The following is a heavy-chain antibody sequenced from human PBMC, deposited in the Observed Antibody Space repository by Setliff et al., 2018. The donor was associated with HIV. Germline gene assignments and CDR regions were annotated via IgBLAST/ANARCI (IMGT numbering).Heavy chain of an antibody. Sequence: ASETLSLTCTVSGGAINSHYWSWIRQPPGMRLEWIGFIYYTGITTYIPSFENRVTIEVDTSKNQFSLKLHSVSAADTALYYCARHSRRGWFDSWGQGTLVTVSS. V-gene: IGHV4-59*11. J-gene: IGHJ5*01. CDR2: IYYTGIT. D-gene: IGHD1-1*01. CDR3: ARHSRRGWFDS. CDR1: GGAINSHY.